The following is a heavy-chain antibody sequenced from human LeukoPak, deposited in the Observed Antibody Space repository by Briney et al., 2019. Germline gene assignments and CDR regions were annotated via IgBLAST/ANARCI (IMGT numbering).Heavy chain of an antibody. CDR3: ARAYYYGSGSSDYHMDV. Sequence: SETLSLTCTVSGGSISISSYHWGWIRQPPGKGLEGIGSIYYSGSTYYNPSLKSRVTISVDTSKNQFSLKLSSVTAADTAVYYCARAYYYGSGSSDYHMDVWGKGTTVTVSS. D-gene: IGHD3-10*01. CDR2: IYYSGST. CDR1: GGSISISSYH. J-gene: IGHJ6*03. V-gene: IGHV4-39*01.